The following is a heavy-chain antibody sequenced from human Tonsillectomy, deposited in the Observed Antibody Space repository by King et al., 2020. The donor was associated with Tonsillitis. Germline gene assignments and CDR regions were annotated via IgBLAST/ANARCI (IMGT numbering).Heavy chain of an antibody. D-gene: IGHD2-15*01. CDR1: GGTFNNYG. CDR2: IIPIFGAT. CDR3: ARRGIINYGMDV. J-gene: IGHJ6*02. V-gene: IGHV1-69*01. Sequence: QLVQSGAEVKKPGSSLKVSCKASGGTFNNYGISWVRQAPGQGLEWMGGIIPIFGATNYAQKFQGRVPITADESTRKAYMERRSLRSDDTAVYYCARRGIINYGMDVWGQGTTVIVSS.